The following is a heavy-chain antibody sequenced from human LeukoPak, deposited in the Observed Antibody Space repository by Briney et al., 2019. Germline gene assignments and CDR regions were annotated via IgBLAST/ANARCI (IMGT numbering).Heavy chain of an antibody. CDR2: IYYSGST. Sequence: SETLSLTCTVSGGSLSSYYWSWIRQPPGKGPEWIGYIYYSGSTSYNPSLKSRVTISVDTSKNQFSLKLSSVTAADTALYYCARDLRGSSCYDYWGQGTLVTVSS. CDR1: GGSLSSYY. J-gene: IGHJ4*02. V-gene: IGHV4-59*01. CDR3: ARDLRGSSCYDY. D-gene: IGHD2-2*01.